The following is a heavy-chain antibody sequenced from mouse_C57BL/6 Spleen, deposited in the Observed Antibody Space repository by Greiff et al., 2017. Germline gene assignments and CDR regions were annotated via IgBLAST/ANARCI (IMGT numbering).Heavy chain of an antibody. CDR3: ASYWDVYFDV. V-gene: IGHV1-50*01. CDR1: GYTFTSYW. J-gene: IGHJ1*03. D-gene: IGHD4-1*01. Sequence: QVQLQQPGAELVKPGASVKLSCKASGYTFTSYWMQWVKQRPGQGLEWIGEIDPSDSYTNYNQKFKGKATLTVDTSSSTAYMQLSSLTSEDSAVYYCASYWDVYFDVWGTGTTVTVSS. CDR2: IDPSDSYT.